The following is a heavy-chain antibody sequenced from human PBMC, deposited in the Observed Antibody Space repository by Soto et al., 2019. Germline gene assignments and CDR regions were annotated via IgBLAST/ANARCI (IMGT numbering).Heavy chain of an antibody. CDR1: GYTFTSYY. Sequence: VASVKVSCKASGYTFTSYYMHWVRQAPGQGLEWMGIINPSGGSTSYAQKFQGRVTMTRDTSTSTVYMELSSLRSEDTAVYYCARTLRFLEWLLYSDPQYYYYGMDVWGQGTTVTVSS. J-gene: IGHJ6*02. CDR2: INPSGGST. V-gene: IGHV1-46*01. CDR3: ARTLRFLEWLLYSDPQYYYYGMDV. D-gene: IGHD3-3*01.